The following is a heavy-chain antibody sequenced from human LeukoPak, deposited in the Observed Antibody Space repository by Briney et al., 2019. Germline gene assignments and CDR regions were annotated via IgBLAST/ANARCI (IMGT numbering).Heavy chain of an antibody. CDR1: GGSFSGYY. J-gene: IGHJ4*02. CDR2: INHSGST. D-gene: IGHD2-21*02. V-gene: IGHV4-34*01. CDR3: ARGHCGGDCDSGYYFDY. Sequence: SETLSLTCAVYGGSFSGYYWSWIRQPPGKGLEWIGEINHSGSTNYNPSLKSRVTISVDTSKNQFSLKLSSVTAADTAVYYCARGHCGGDCDSGYYFDYWGQGTLVTVSS.